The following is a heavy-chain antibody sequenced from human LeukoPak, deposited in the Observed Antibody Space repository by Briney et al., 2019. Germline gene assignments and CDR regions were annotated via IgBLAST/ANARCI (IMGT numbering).Heavy chain of an antibody. J-gene: IGHJ4*02. CDR1: GFTFSNYW. D-gene: IGHD3-10*01. Sequence: LGGSLRLSCAASGFTFSNYWMNWVRQAPGKGLEWVANIKQDGSEKYYVDSVEGRFTVSRDNTKNSLYLQMNSLRVEDTAVYYCARVWFGELSPLDYWGQGTLVTVSS. CDR3: ARVWFGELSPLDY. V-gene: IGHV3-7*01. CDR2: IKQDGSEK.